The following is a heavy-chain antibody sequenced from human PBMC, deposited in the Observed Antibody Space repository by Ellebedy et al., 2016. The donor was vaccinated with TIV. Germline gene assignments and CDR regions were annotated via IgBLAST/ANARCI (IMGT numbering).Heavy chain of an antibody. J-gene: IGHJ2*01. D-gene: IGHD3-22*01. CDR2: IYYSGST. CDR1: GGSFSGYY. V-gene: IGHV4-34*01. Sequence: SETLSLTCAVYGGSFSGYYWSWIRQHPGKGLEWIGYIYYSGSTYYNPSLKSRVTISVDTSKNQFSLKLSSVTAADTAVYYCARGHPPDHYYDSGHWYFDLWGRGTLVTVSS. CDR3: ARGHPPDHYYDSGHWYFDL.